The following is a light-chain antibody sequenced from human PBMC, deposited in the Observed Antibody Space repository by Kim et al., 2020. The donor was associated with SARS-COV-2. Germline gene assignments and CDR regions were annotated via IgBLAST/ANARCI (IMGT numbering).Light chain of an antibody. V-gene: IGLV3-1*01. Sequence: SYELTQPPSVSVSPGQTVTLTCSGDKLGEKYSCWYQQRSGQYPILLIYQDFKRPSGIPERFSGSNFGNTATLTIRGTQTVDEADYYCQAWDSGTVVFGGGTQLTVL. CDR2: QDF. CDR1: KLGEKY. J-gene: IGLJ2*01. CDR3: QAWDSGTVV.